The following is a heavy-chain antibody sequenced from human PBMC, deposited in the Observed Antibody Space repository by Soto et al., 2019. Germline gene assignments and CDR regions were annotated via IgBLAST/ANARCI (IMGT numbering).Heavy chain of an antibody. CDR2: IHRASTYI. V-gene: IGHV3-21*06. J-gene: IGHJ4*02. CDR3: ARRAVTTYHFFDY. CDR1: VFTFISFD. D-gene: IGHD4-17*01. Sequence: GWSLRLSCATSVFTFISFDMEWVRQAPGKGLEWVSSIHRASTYIYYADSVRGRFTISRDNAKSSLYLQMNSLTVEDTAVYYCARRAVTTYHFFDYWGQGALVTVSS.